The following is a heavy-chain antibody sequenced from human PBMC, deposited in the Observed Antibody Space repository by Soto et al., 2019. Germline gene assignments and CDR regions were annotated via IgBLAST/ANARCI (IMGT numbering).Heavy chain of an antibody. J-gene: IGHJ5*02. CDR3: ARTSVSNYNGFDP. CDR2: ISVDNGNT. D-gene: IGHD4-4*01. CDR1: GYTFTDYD. Sequence: QGQLVQSGAEVKKPGASVKVSCKASGYTFTDYDISWVRQAPGQGLEWMGWISVDNGNTEYVESLQGRVTMTTDTSTSTAYMEVRSLRSDDTAVYYCARTSVSNYNGFDPWGQGTLVAVSS. V-gene: IGHV1-18*01.